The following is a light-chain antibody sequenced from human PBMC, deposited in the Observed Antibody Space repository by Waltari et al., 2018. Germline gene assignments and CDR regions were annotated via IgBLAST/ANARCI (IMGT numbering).Light chain of an antibody. CDR3: CSYAGSSTFVV. J-gene: IGLJ2*01. CDR2: DVS. Sequence: QSALTQPASVSGSPGQSITISCTGTSSDVGGYNYVPRYQPHPGKAPKLMIYDVSKRPSGVSNRFSGSKSGNTASLTISGLQAEDEADYYCCSYAGSSTFVVFGGGTKLTVL. V-gene: IGLV2-23*02. CDR1: SSDVGGYNY.